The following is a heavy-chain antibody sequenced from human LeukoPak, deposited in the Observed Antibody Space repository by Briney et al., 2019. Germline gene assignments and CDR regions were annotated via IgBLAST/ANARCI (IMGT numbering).Heavy chain of an antibody. J-gene: IGHJ3*02. D-gene: IGHD3-9*01. CDR2: LSKSGNT. CDR1: GGSISSYY. Sequence: PSETLSLTCTVSGGSISSYYWSWIRLPPGKGLEWIGYLSKSGNTNYSPSLKSRVTIFGDTSKNQFFLKLSSVTAADTAVYYCARARYVNSFYAFDIWGQGTLVTVSS. CDR3: ARARYVNSFYAFDI. V-gene: IGHV4-59*01.